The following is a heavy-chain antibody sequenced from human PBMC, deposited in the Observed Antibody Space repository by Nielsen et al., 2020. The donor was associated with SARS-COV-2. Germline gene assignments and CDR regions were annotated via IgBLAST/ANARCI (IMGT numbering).Heavy chain of an antibody. CDR2: INHSGST. Sequence: GSLRLSCALYGGSFSGYYWSWIRQPPGKGLEWIGEINHSGSTNYNPSLKSRVTISVDTSKNQFSLKLSSVTAADTAVYYCARGGRYSSSWLYYYYYDMDAWGKGTTVTVSS. V-gene: IGHV4-34*01. D-gene: IGHD6-13*01. CDR1: GGSFSGYY. CDR3: ARGGRYSSSWLYYYYYDMDA. J-gene: IGHJ6*03.